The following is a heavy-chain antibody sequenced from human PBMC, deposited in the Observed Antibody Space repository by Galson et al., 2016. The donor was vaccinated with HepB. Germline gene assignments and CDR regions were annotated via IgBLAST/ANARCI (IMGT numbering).Heavy chain of an antibody. Sequence: LEWVAVISYDGSNKYYADSVKGRFTISRDNSKNTLYLQMNSLRAEDTAVYYCAKWGGSGYDWARLDYWGQGTLVTVSS. J-gene: IGHJ4*02. CDR2: ISYDGSNK. D-gene: IGHD5-12*01. V-gene: IGHV3-30*18. CDR3: AKWGGSGYDWARLDY.